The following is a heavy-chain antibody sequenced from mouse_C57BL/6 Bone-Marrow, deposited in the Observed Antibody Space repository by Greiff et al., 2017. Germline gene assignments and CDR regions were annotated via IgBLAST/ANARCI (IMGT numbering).Heavy chain of an antibody. D-gene: IGHD1-1*01. V-gene: IGHV1-81*01. CDR3: ASETFIAAVARRTFDY. CDR1: GYTFTSYG. J-gene: IGHJ2*01. Sequence: VQLQQSGAELARPGASVKLSCKASGYTFTSYGISWVKQRTGQGLEWIGEIYPRSGNTYYNQKFKGKATLTVDKSSSTAYMELSSLTSEDSAVYFCASETFIAAVARRTFDYWGQGTTLTVSS. CDR2: IYPRSGNT.